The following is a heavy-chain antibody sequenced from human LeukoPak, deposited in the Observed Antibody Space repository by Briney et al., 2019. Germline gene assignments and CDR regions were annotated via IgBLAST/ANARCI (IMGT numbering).Heavy chain of an antibody. J-gene: IGHJ4*02. Sequence: SETLSLTCTVSGGSVSSSSSYWAWIRQPPGRGLEWIGSVYYSGTTYYNTSLESRVTISEDTSRNRFSLMLSSVTAADTAVYYCARKPKHYYDSSGYQKGGFDYWGQGTLVTVSS. V-gene: IGHV4-39*01. CDR1: GGSVSSSSSY. D-gene: IGHD3-22*01. CDR3: ARKPKHYYDSSGYQKGGFDY. CDR2: VYYSGTT.